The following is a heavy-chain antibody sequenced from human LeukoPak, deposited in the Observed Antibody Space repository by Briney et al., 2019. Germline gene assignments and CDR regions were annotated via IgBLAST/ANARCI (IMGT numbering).Heavy chain of an antibody. CDR1: GFTFSSYA. J-gene: IGHJ4*02. V-gene: IGHV3-23*01. D-gene: IGHD2/OR15-2a*01. CDR3: TRKGSQWDFLVDY. Sequence: PGGSLRLSCAASGFTFSSYAMSWVRQAPGKGLEWVSGISGSGRGGRTYYADFVKGRFTISRDNAKNSLYLQMNSLRAEDTAVYYCTRKGSQWDFLVDYWGQGTRVAVSP. CDR2: ISGSGRGGRT.